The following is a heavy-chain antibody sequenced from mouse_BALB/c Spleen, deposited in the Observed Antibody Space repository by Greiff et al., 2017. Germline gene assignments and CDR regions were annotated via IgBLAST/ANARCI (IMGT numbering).Heavy chain of an antibody. V-gene: IGHV2-9*02. Sequence: QVHVKQSGPGLVAPSQSLSITCTVSGFSLTSYGVHWVRQPPGKGLEWLGVIWAGGSTNYNSALMSRLSISKDNSKSQVFLKMNSLQTDDTAMYYCASSYYRYDYAMDYWGQGTSVTVSS. CDR3: ASSYYRYDYAMDY. CDR1: GFSLTSYG. J-gene: IGHJ4*01. D-gene: IGHD2-14*01. CDR2: IWAGGST.